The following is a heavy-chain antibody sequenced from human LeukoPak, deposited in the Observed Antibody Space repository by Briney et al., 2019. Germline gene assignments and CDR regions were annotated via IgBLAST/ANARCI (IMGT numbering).Heavy chain of an antibody. CDR1: GFTFSDYD. CDR2: IVTAGDT. V-gene: IGHV3-13*01. J-gene: IGHJ4*02. Sequence: GGSLRLSCAASGFTFSDYDMHWVRQATGKGLEWGSYIVTAGDTYYTGSVKGRFTISRENAKNSLYLQMNSLRAGDTAVYYCARVAKERVGGVYYFDYWGQGTLVTVSS. CDR3: ARVAKERVGGVYYFDY. D-gene: IGHD6-13*01.